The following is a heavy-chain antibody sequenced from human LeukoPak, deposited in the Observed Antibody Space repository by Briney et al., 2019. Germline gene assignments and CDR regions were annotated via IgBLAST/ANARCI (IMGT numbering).Heavy chain of an antibody. J-gene: IGHJ6*03. V-gene: IGHV4-34*01. D-gene: IGHD1-20*01. CDR2: INHSGST. CDR1: GGSFSGYY. CDR3: ARVITGTTRAMDV. Sequence: SETLSLTCDVYGGSFSGYYWSWIRQPPGKGLEWIGEINHSGSTNYNPSLKSRVTISVDTSKNQFSLKLSSVTAADTAVYYCARVITGTTRAMDVWGKGTTVTISS.